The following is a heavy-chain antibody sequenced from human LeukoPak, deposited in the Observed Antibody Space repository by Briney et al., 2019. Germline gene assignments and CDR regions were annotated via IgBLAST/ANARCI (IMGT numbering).Heavy chain of an antibody. D-gene: IGHD5-12*01. J-gene: IGHJ4*02. Sequence: ASVKVSCKASGYTFVGYYLHWVRQAPGQGLEWMAWIDPYTGNTHYAQKFQGRITVTLDTSVSTTYMELSWLTSDDTARYYCAREYSASEHWGQGTLVTVSS. V-gene: IGHV1-2*02. CDR2: IDPYTGNT. CDR1: GYTFVGYY. CDR3: AREYSASEH.